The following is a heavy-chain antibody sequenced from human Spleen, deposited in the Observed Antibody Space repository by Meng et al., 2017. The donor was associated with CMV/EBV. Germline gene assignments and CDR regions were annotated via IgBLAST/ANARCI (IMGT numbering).Heavy chain of an antibody. CDR2: INPNNGDT. CDR1: GYTFIDYY. CDR3: ARENYYDSSGHIDY. J-gene: IGHJ4*02. Sequence: ASVKVSCKASGYTFIDYYIHWVRQAAGQGLEWMGCINPNNGDTVYTQKFQGRVTMTRDTSISTAYMELSRLRSDDTAVYYCARENYYDSSGHIDYWGQGMLVTVSS. V-gene: IGHV1-2*02. D-gene: IGHD3-3*01.